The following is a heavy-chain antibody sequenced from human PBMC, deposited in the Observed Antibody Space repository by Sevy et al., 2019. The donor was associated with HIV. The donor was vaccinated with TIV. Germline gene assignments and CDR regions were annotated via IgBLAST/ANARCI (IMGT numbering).Heavy chain of an antibody. CDR1: GFTFDDYA. Sequence: GGSLRLSCAASGFTFDDYAMHWVRQAPGKGLEWVSGISWNRGSIGYADSVKGRFTISRDNAKNSLYLQMNSLRAEDTALYYCAKDSGSYYDAFDIWGQGTMVTVSS. J-gene: IGHJ3*02. CDR3: AKDSGSYYDAFDI. CDR2: ISWNRGSI. D-gene: IGHD1-26*01. V-gene: IGHV3-9*01.